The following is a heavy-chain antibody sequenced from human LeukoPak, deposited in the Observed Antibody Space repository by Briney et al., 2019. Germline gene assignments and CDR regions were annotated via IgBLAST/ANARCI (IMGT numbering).Heavy chain of an antibody. CDR3: AKEYGIGYCSGGSCYFPTYYYDSSGYYPTKALDY. CDR2: ISYDGSNK. J-gene: IGHJ4*02. CDR1: GFTFSSYG. Sequence: GGSLRLSCAASGFTFSSYGMHWVRQAPGKGLEWVAVISYDGSNKYYADSVKGRFTISRDNSKNTLYLQMNSLRAEDTAVYYCAKEYGIGYCSGGSCYFPTYYYDSSGYYPTKALDYWGQGTLVTVSS. D-gene: IGHD2-15*01. V-gene: IGHV3-30*18.